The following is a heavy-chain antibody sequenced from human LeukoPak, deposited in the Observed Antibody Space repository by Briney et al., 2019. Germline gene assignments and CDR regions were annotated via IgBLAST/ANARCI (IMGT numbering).Heavy chain of an antibody. CDR1: GGSISSSSYY. D-gene: IGHD3-16*02. V-gene: IGHV4-39*01. CDR2: IYYSGST. Sequence: SEILSLTCTVSGGSISSSSYYWGWIRQPPGKGLEWIGRIYYSGSTYYNPSLKSRVTISVDTSKNQFSLKLSSVTAADTAVYYCAREVHDYVWGTYRFDYWGQGTLVTFST. J-gene: IGHJ4*02. CDR3: AREVHDYVWGTYRFDY.